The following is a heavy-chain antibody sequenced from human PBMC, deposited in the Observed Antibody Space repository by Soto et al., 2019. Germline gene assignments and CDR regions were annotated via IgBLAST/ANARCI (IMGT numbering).Heavy chain of an antibody. D-gene: IGHD5-12*01. CDR3: ARAGWLQYFDY. CDR1: GNTFTSSF. V-gene: IGHV1-46*01. J-gene: IGHJ4*02. Sequence: QVQLVQSGAEVKKPGASVKVSCKASGNTFTSSFIHWVRQAPGQGLEWVGIIHPSGGSTSYARNFQGRVTMTRDTPTSTVYMDLSSLRSEDTAVYYCARAGWLQYFDYWCQGTLVTVSS. CDR2: IHPSGGST.